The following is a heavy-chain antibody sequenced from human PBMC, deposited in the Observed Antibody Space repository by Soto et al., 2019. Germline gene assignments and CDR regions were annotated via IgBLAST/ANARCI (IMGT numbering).Heavy chain of an antibody. D-gene: IGHD3-10*01. Sequence: PGWSLRLSCASSGFSFIDYEMNWVRQAPGKGLEWIAHISFSGSTIYYADSVKGRFSISRDNSKNFLYLQMSGLRADDSAVYYCTRGAGFFYGVDVWGLGTTVTVSS. CDR2: ISFSGSTI. V-gene: IGHV3-48*03. CDR1: GFSFIDYE. CDR3: TRGAGFFYGVDV. J-gene: IGHJ6*02.